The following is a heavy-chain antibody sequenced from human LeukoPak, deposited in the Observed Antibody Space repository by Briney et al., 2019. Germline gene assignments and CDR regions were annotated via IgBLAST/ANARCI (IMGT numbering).Heavy chain of an antibody. V-gene: IGHV4-59*01. D-gene: IGHD5-18*01. CDR1: GGSISSYY. J-gene: IGHJ4*02. CDR3: ARGGYSYGSNFDY. CDR2: IYYSGST. Sequence: SETLSLTCTVSGGSISSYYWSWIRQPPGKGLEWIGYIYYSGSTYYNPSLKSRVTISVDTSKDQFSLKLNSVTAADTAVYYCARGGYSYGSNFDYWGQGTLVTVSS.